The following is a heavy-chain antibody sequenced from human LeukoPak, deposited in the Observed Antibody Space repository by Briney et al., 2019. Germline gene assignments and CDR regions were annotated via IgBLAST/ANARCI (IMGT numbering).Heavy chain of an antibody. CDR3: AKEEGFCSRTTCPGNF. D-gene: IGHD2-2*01. J-gene: IGHJ4*02. V-gene: IGHV3-23*01. Sequence: GGSLRLSCAASGFTFNSYALTWVRQAPGKGLEWVSAISGSGDTTSYADSVKGRFTISRDNSKNTLYLQMNSLRAEDTAVYYCAKEEGFCSRTTCPGNFWGQGTLVTVSS. CDR1: GFTFNSYA. CDR2: ISGSGDTT.